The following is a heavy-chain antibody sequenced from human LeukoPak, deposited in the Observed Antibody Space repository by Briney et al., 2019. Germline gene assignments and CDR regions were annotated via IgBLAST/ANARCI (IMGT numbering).Heavy chain of an antibody. J-gene: IGHJ5*02. CDR2: IYYSGSI. D-gene: IGHD2/OR15-2a*01. Sequence: SETLSLTCSVSGGSINSYYWSWIRRPPGKGLEWIGYIYYSGSIKYNPSLKSRVTMSVDTSKNQFSLKLSSVTAADTAVYYCARTFFTETWFDPWGQGTLVTVSS. V-gene: IGHV4-59*01. CDR1: GGSINSYY. CDR3: ARTFFTETWFDP.